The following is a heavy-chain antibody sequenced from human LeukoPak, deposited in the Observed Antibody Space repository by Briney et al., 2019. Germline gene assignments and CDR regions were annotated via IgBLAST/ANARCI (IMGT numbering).Heavy chain of an antibody. Sequence: PGGSLRLSCAVSGFTFSDSHMTWIRQAPGKGLEWVSYISNSGSSISYADSVKGRFTISRDNAKNSLYLQMNSLRAEDTAVYYCARDRRYDYVWGSYRYWVGGDFDYWGQGTLVTVSS. D-gene: IGHD3-16*02. CDR3: ARDRRYDYVWGSYRYWVGGDFDY. CDR1: GFTFSDSH. V-gene: IGHV3-11*01. J-gene: IGHJ4*02. CDR2: ISNSGSSI.